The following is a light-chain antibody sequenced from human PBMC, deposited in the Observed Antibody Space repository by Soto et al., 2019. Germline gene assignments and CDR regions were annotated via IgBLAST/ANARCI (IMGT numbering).Light chain of an antibody. CDR1: SSDVGGYNF. Sequence: QSALTQPPSASGSPGQSVTISCTGTSSDVGGYNFVSWYQQHPGKAPKLTIYELNKRPSGVPDRFSGSKSGNTASLTVSGLQAEDEADYYCSSYAGSNNYVFGTGTKVTVL. V-gene: IGLV2-8*01. CDR2: ELN. CDR3: SSYAGSNNYV. J-gene: IGLJ1*01.